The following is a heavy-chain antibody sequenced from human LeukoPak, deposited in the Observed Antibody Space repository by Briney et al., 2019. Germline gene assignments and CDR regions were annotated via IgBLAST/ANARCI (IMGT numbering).Heavy chain of an antibody. CDR1: GGSISSSSYY. J-gene: IGHJ6*03. CDR2: IYYSGST. V-gene: IGHV4-39*01. CDR3: ASRLSSNYYYYMDV. Sequence: SETLSLTCTVSGGSISSSSYYWGWIRQPPGKGLEWIGSIYYSGSTYYNPSLKSRVTISVDTSKNQFSLKLSSVTAADTAVYYCASRLSSNYYYYMDVWGKGTTVTVSS.